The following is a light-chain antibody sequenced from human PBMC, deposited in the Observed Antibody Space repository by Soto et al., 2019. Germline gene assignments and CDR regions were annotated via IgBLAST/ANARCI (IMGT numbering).Light chain of an antibody. Sequence: QSVLTQPASVSGSPGQSITISCTGASSDVGNYDLVSWYQVHPGKAPHLIIYAATRRPSGVSNRFSGSKSGNTASLTISGLRAEGEVVFSSPSFAASGLYVFGPGTKATVL. J-gene: IGLJ1*01. CDR3: PSFAASGLYV. CDR1: SSDVGNYDL. CDR2: AAT. V-gene: IGLV2-23*01.